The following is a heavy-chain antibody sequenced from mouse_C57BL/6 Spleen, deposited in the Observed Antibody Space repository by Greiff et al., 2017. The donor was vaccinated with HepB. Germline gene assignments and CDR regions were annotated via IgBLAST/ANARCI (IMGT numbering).Heavy chain of an antibody. J-gene: IGHJ2*01. CDR3: ARDRAQATGDYFDY. D-gene: IGHD3-2*02. CDR1: GFTFSSYA. CDR2: ISDGGSYT. V-gene: IGHV5-4*01. Sequence: EVMLVESGGGLVKPGGSLKLSCAASGFTFSSYAMSWVRQTPEKRLEWVATISDGGSYTYYPDNVKGRFTISRDNAKNNLYLQMSHLKSEDTAMYYCARDRAQATGDYFDYWGQGTTLTVSS.